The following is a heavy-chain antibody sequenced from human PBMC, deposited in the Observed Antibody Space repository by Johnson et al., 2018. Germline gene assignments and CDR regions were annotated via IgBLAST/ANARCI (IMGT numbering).Heavy chain of an antibody. CDR3: AREIISGVTGYGMDV. J-gene: IGHJ6*02. D-gene: IGHD2-21*02. V-gene: IGHV3-33*01. CDR1: GFTFSSYG. CDR2: IWYDGSNK. Sequence: VQLLESGGGVVQPGRSLRLSCAASGFTFSSYGMHWVRQAPGKGLEWVAVIWYDGSNKYYADSVKGRFTISRDTSKNTLYLQMNSRRAEDTAVYYWAREIISGVTGYGMDVWGQGTTVTVSS.